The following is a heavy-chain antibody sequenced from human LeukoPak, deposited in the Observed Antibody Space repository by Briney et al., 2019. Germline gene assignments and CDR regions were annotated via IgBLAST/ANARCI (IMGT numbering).Heavy chain of an antibody. J-gene: IGHJ4*02. CDR2: IYSGGTT. V-gene: IGHV3-66*02. CDR3: ARDSNWNFDY. D-gene: IGHD1-20*01. CDR1: GITVSSSC. Sequence: GGSLRLSCAASGITVSSSCMSWVRQAPGKGLEWVSLIYSGGTTYYADSVKGRFTISRDKSKNTLYLQMNSLRVEDTAVYYCARDSNWNFDYWGQGTLVTVSS.